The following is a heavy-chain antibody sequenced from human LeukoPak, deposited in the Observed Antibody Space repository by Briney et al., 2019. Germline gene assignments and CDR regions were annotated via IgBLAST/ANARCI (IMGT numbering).Heavy chain of an antibody. J-gene: IGHJ4*02. CDR3: ARGGDSLHY. CDR2: ISYDGSNK. Sequence: GGSLRLSCAASGFTFSSYGMHWVRQAPGKGLEWVAVISYDGSNKYYADSVKGRFTISRDNSKNMLYLQMNSLRAEDTAVYYCARGGDSLHYWGQGTLVTVSS. V-gene: IGHV3-30*03. D-gene: IGHD3-10*01. CDR1: GFTFSSYG.